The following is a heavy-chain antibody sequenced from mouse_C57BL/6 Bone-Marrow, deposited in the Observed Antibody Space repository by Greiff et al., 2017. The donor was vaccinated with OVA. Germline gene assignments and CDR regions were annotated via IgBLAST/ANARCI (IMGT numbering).Heavy chain of an antibody. J-gene: IGHJ2*01. V-gene: IGHV1-69*01. CDR2: IDPSDSYT. CDR3: ARDGYYYFDY. D-gene: IGHD2-3*01. CDR1: GYTFTSYW. Sequence: QVQLKEPGAELVMPGASVKLSCKASGYTFTSYWMHWVKQRPGQGLEWIGEIDPSDSYTNYNQKFKGKSTLTVDKSSSTAYMQLSSLTSEDSAVYYCARDGYYYFDYWGQGTTLTVSS.